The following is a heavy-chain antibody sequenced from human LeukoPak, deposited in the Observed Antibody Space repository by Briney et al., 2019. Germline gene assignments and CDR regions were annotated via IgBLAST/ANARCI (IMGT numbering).Heavy chain of an antibody. CDR1: GGPISSSSYS. V-gene: IGHV4-39*02. Sequence: NASETLSLTCTVSGGPISSSSYSWGWIRQPPGKGLEWIGSIYYSGSTYYNPSLKSRVTISVDTSKNQFSLKLSSVTAADTAVYYCARDRLTIFGENYYYYYGMDVWGQGTTVTVSS. CDR2: IYYSGST. D-gene: IGHD3-3*01. J-gene: IGHJ6*02. CDR3: ARDRLTIFGENYYYYYGMDV.